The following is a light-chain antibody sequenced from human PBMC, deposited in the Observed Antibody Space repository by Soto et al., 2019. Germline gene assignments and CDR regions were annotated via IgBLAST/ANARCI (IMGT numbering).Light chain of an antibody. J-gene: IGKJ2*01. CDR2: GSS. Sequence: EIVMTQSPATLSVSPGERATLSCRASQSVGSNLAWYQQKPGQAPRLLIYGSSTTATGITARFSGSGSWTAFSITISSLQSDDFAVYYCQQYHNLPPYTFGRGTKLEI. CDR3: QQYHNLPPYT. V-gene: IGKV3-15*01. CDR1: QSVGSN.